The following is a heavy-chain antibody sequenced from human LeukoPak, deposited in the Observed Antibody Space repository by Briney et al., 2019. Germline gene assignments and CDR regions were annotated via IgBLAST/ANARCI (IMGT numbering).Heavy chain of an antibody. J-gene: IGHJ4*02. D-gene: IGHD3-3*01. CDR2: ISVSGGST. CDR3: AKCSPLFWSGPACLDY. Sequence: GGSLRLSCAASGFTFSSYAMSWVRQAPGKGLEWVSAISVSGGSTYYADSVKGRFTISRDNSKNTLYLQMNSLRAEDTAVYYCAKCSPLFWSGPACLDYWGQGTLVTVSS. CDR1: GFTFSSYA. V-gene: IGHV3-23*01.